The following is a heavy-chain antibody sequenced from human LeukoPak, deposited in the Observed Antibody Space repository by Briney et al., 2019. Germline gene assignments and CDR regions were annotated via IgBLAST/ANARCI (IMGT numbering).Heavy chain of an antibody. D-gene: IGHD3-22*01. CDR1: GFNVSNNY. CDR2: MFSSCPT. V-gene: IGHV3-53*01. J-gene: IGHJ6*02. Sequence: GGSLRLSCAASGFNVSNNYMNWVRQAPGKGLEWVSVMFSSCPTYYADSVKGRFTISRDTSKNALYLQMNSLGDEDTAVFYCARVAFADYVSSGSYYFYGMDVWGQGTTVTVSS. CDR3: ARVAFADYVSSGSYYFYGMDV.